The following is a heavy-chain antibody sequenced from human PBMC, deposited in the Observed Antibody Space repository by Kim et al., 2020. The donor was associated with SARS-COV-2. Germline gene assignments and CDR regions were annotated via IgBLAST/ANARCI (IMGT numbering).Heavy chain of an antibody. J-gene: IGHJ5*02. D-gene: IGHD6-19*01. V-gene: IGHV4-59*08. CDR2: IYYSGST. Sequence: SETLSLTCTVSGGSISSYYWSWIRQPPGKGLEWIGYIYYSGSTNYNPSLKSRVTISVDTSKNQFSLKLSSVTAADTAVYYCARGGIAVAGRLNWFDPWG. CDR1: GGSISSYY. CDR3: ARGGIAVAGRLNWFDP.